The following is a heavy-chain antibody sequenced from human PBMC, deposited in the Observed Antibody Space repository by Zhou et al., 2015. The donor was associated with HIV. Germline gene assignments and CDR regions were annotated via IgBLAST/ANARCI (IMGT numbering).Heavy chain of an antibody. Sequence: QLELVQSGAEVKKPGSSVRVSCKASGGTFSSYAISWVRQAPGQGLEWMGGIIPIFGTANYAQKFQGRVTITADESTSTAYMELSSLRSEDTAVYYCARVPHYYDSSGYYGYWGQGTLVTVSS. V-gene: IGHV1-69*01. CDR2: IIPIFGTA. CDR1: GGTFSSYA. J-gene: IGHJ4*02. CDR3: ARVPHYYDSSGYYGY. D-gene: IGHD3-22*01.